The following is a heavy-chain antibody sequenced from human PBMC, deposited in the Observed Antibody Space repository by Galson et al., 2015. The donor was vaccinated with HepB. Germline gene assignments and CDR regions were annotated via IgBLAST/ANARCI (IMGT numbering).Heavy chain of an antibody. V-gene: IGHV1-2*04. CDR2: INPNSGGT. D-gene: IGHD5-12*01. CDR3: ARALIVATINSYYYYGMDV. Sequence: SVKVSCKASGYTFTGYYLHWVRQAPAQGLEWMGWINPNSGGTHYAQKFQGWVTMTRDTSISTAYMELSRLRSDDTAVYYCARALIVATINSYYYYGMDVWGQGTTVTVSS. J-gene: IGHJ6*02. CDR1: GYTFTGYY.